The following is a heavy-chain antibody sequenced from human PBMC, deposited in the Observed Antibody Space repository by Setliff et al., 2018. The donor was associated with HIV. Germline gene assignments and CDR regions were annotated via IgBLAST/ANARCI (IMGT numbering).Heavy chain of an antibody. J-gene: IGHJ5*02. D-gene: IGHD3-22*01. Sequence: PSETLSLTCTVSGDSITSGGYSWTWIRQPPGKALEWVGYIYYSGRTSTSGSTYYNPSVASRITISGDTSTNQFSLKLTSVTAAYTAIYYCARENGWLFGWFDPWGQGTPVTVSS. CDR2: IYYSGRTSTSGST. V-gene: IGHV4-31*02. CDR1: GDSITSGGYS. CDR3: ARENGWLFGWFDP.